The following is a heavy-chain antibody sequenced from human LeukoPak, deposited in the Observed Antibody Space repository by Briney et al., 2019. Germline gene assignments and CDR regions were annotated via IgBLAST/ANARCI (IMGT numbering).Heavy chain of an antibody. J-gene: IGHJ5*02. V-gene: IGHV3-11*04. Sequence: GGSLRLSCAASGFTFSDYYMSWIRQAPGKGLEWVSYISSSGSTIYYADSVKGRFTISRDNAKNSLYLQMNSLRAEDTAVYYCARGVVTAMSNWFDPWGQGTLVTVSS. D-gene: IGHD2-21*02. CDR3: ARGVVTAMSNWFDP. CDR1: GFTFSDYY. CDR2: ISSSGSTI.